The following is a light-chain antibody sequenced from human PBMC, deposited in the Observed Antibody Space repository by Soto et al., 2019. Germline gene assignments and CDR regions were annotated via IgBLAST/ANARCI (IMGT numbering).Light chain of an antibody. V-gene: IGLV2-23*02. CDR2: EVD. CDR1: TSDVGIYNL. J-gene: IGLJ3*02. CDR3: SSYAVSRWV. Sequence: QSALTQPASVSGSPGQSITISCSGTTSDVGIYNLVSWYQQHPGKAPKLVIYEVDKRPSGVSNRFSGSRSGNTASLTISGLQSEDEADYYCSSYAVSRWVFGGGTKLTVL.